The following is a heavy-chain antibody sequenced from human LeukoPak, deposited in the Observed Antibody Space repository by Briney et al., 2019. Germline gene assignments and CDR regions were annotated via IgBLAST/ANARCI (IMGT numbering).Heavy chain of an antibody. CDR3: TTLAYCGGDCNWYFDL. D-gene: IGHD2-21*02. Sequence: PGGSLRLSCAASGFTFSSYAMGWVRQAPGKGLEWVSAISGSGGSTYYADSVKGRFTISRDNSKDTLYLQMNSLRAEDTAVYYCTTLAYCGGDCNWYFDLWGRGTLVTVSS. V-gene: IGHV3-23*01. J-gene: IGHJ2*01. CDR2: ISGSGGST. CDR1: GFTFSSYA.